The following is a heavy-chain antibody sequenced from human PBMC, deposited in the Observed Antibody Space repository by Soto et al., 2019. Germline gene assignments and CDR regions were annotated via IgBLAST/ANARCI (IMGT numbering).Heavy chain of an antibody. V-gene: IGHV3-49*03. D-gene: IGHD2-2*02. CDR3: TRDRCSTSCYTHYYYYGMDV. Sequence: GGSLRLSCTASGFTFGDYAMSWFRQAPGKGLEWVGFIRSKAYGGTTEYAASVKGRFTISRDDSKSIAYLQMNSLKTEDTAVYYCTRDRCSTSCYTHYYYYGMDVWGQGTTVTVSS. J-gene: IGHJ6*02. CDR1: GFTFGDYA. CDR2: IRSKAYGGTT.